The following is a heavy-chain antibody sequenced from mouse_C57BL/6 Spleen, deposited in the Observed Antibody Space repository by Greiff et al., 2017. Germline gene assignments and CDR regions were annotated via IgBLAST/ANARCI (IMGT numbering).Heavy chain of an antibody. CDR3: ARLRITTVEGFAY. V-gene: IGHV1-81*01. CDR2: IYPRSGNT. CDR1: GYTFTSYG. J-gene: IGHJ3*01. Sequence: VHLQESGAELARPGASVKLSCKASGYTFTSYGISWVKQRTGQGLEWIGEIYPRSGNTNYNEKFKGKATRTADKSSSTAYMELRSLTSEDSAVYFCARLRITTVEGFAYWGQGTLVTVSA. D-gene: IGHD1-1*01.